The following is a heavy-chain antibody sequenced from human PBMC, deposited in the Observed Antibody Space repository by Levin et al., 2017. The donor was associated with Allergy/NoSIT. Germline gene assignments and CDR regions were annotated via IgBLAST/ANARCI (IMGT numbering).Heavy chain of an antibody. J-gene: IGHJ1*01. Sequence: PGGSLRLSCSASGFSFSNYEMNWVRQAPGKGLEWISYISAGGDIINYADSVRGRFTISRDNAKNSLYLQLNSLRVEDTAVYYCARLYGMRAPVDPYWGQGTLVTVSS. D-gene: IGHD2-8*01. CDR3: ARLYGMRAPVDPY. CDR2: ISAGGDII. V-gene: IGHV3-48*03. CDR1: GFSFSNYE.